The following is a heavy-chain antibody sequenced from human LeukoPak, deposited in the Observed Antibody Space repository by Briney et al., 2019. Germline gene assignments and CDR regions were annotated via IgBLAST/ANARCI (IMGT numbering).Heavy chain of an antibody. V-gene: IGHV4-61*02. CDR2: IYTSGST. CDR1: GGSISSGSYY. Sequence: PSETLSLTCTVSGGSISSGSYYWSWIRQPAGKGLEWIGRIYTSGSTNYNPSLKSRVTISVDTSKNQFSLKLSSVTAADTAVYYCARFPKIYSNYKVGYYYYMDVWGKGTTVTVSS. D-gene: IGHD4-11*01. CDR3: ARFPKIYSNYKVGYYYYMDV. J-gene: IGHJ6*03.